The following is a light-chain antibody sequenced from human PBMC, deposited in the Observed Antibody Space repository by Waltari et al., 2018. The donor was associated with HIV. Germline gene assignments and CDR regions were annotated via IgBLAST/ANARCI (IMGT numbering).Light chain of an antibody. Sequence: SYELTQSPSVSVSPGQTASITCSGAKLGDKYACWYQQKPGQSPVLVIYQDNKRPSGSPERFSGSNSGNTATLTISGTQAMDEADYYCQAWDSSTVVFGGGTKLTVL. CDR3: QAWDSSTVV. V-gene: IGLV3-1*01. CDR2: QDN. CDR1: KLGDKY. J-gene: IGLJ3*02.